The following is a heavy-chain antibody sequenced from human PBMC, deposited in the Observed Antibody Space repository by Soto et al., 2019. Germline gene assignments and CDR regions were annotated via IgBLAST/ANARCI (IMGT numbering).Heavy chain of an antibody. Sequence: LKVSCKGSGYSFTSYWISWVRHMRVKGLEWRGRIDPSDSYTNYSPSFQGHVTISADKSISTAYLQWSSLKASDTAMYYCASPATYSSGWYDYYGMDVWGQGTTVTVSS. D-gene: IGHD6-19*01. J-gene: IGHJ6*02. V-gene: IGHV5-10-1*01. CDR1: GYSFTSYW. CDR3: ASPATYSSGWYDYYGMDV. CDR2: IDPSDSYT.